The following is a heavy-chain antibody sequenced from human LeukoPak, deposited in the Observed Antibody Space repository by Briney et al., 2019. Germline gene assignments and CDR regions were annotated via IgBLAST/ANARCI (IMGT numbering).Heavy chain of an antibody. Sequence: GGSVRLSCAVSGFTFSSYAMSWVRQAPGKGLEWVSAISGSGGSTYYADSVKGRFTISRDNSKNTLYLQMNSLRAEDPAVYYCAKEESAAIRYYDYWGQGTLVTVSS. V-gene: IGHV3-23*01. CDR1: GFTFSSYA. J-gene: IGHJ4*02. CDR2: ISGSGGST. CDR3: AKEESAAIRYYDY. D-gene: IGHD2-2*02.